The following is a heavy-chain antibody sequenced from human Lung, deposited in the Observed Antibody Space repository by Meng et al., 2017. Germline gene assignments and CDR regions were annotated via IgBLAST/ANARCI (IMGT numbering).Heavy chain of an antibody. J-gene: IGHJ4*02. D-gene: IGHD4-11*01. CDR2: INHSGST. CDR1: GGSFSDYY. V-gene: IGHV4-34*01. CDR3: VRGPTTMAHDFDY. Sequence: QWQLQQWGAGLLKPSETLSLTFVVSGGSFSDYYWSWIRQPPGKGLEWIGEINHSGSTNYNPSLESRATISVDTSQNNLSLKLSSVTAADSAVYYCVRGPTTMAHDFDYWGQGTLVTVSS.